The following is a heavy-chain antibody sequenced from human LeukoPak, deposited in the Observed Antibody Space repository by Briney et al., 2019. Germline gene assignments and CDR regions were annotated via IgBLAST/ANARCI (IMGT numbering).Heavy chain of an antibody. CDR2: IYHSGST. V-gene: IGHV4-30-2*01. D-gene: IGHD4-17*01. CDR1: GGSISSGGYS. CDR3: SRVAAYGDYAEWYFDL. Sequence: PSETLSLTCAVSGGSISSGGYSWSRIRQPPGKGLEWIGYIYHSGSTYYNPSLKSRVTISVDRSKNQFSLKLSSVTAADTAEYYCSRVAAYGDYAEWYFDLWGRGTLVTVSS. J-gene: IGHJ2*01.